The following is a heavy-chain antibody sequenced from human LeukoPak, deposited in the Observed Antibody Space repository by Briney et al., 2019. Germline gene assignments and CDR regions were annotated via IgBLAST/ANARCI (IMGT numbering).Heavy chain of an antibody. V-gene: IGHV1-58*02. J-gene: IGHJ4*02. CDR1: GFTFTNSA. CDR2: IVVGSGNT. D-gene: IGHD1-26*01. Sequence: SVKVSCKASGFTFTNSAMQWVRQARGQRLEWIGWIVVGSGNTKYAQKFQERVTITRDMSTSTAYMELSSLRAVDTAVYYCAKDTGSVSYESGGYWGQGTLVTVSS. CDR3: AKDTGSVSYESGGY.